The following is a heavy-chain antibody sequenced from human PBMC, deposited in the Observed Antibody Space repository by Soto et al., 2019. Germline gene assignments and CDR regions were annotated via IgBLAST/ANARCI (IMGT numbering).Heavy chain of an antibody. CDR1: GFTFTNYA. CDR3: VQRPAPIRTFDY. CDR2: ITGGGGGRT. Sequence: GGSLRLSCAASGFTFTNYAMNWVRQAPGKGLEWVSTITGGGGGRTNYADSVKGRFTISRDNSKNTLYLQMNRLRAEDTAVYYLVQRPAPIRTFDYWGQGDLVTVSS. V-gene: IGHV3-23*01. J-gene: IGHJ4*02. D-gene: IGHD2-2*01.